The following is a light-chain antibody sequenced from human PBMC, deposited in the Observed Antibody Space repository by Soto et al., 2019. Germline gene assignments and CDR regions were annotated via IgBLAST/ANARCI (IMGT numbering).Light chain of an antibody. Sequence: DIQMTQSPSTLSGSVGDRVTITCRASQTISSWLAWYQQKPGKAPKLLIYKASTLKSGVPSRFSGSGSGTEFPLTISSLQPDDFATYYNQHSNTYSVACGQGTKVELK. CDR2: KAS. V-gene: IGKV1-5*03. CDR1: QTISSW. J-gene: IGKJ1*01. CDR3: QHSNTYSVA.